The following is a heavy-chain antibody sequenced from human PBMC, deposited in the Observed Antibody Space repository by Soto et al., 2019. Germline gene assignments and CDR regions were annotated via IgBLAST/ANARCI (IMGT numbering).Heavy chain of an antibody. V-gene: IGHV6-1*01. CDR1: GDSVSSNDAT. CDR3: VRLVGNSWLYS. Sequence: SQTLSLTCAISGDSVSSNDATWDWIRQSPSRGLEWLGRTYYRSKWYIDCAVSVKSRITINPDPSNNQLSLQLNSVTPDDTAGYYCVRLVGNSWLYSWGPGNLVTVSS. D-gene: IGHD2-2*01. CDR2: TYYRSKWYI. J-gene: IGHJ5*01.